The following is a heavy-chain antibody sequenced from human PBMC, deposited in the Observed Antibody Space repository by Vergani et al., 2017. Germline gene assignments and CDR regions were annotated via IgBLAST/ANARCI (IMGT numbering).Heavy chain of an antibody. Sequence: QVQLQESGPGLVKASQTLSLTCSVSGAYVGSGGYYWSWVRQRPGMGLDWIGYIYYSGTTYYNPSLESRLTISLDTSENHLSLKLTSVTAADTAVYYCARDQRETAAGIDYWGQGTLVTVSS. CDR3: ARDQRETAAGIDY. J-gene: IGHJ4*02. CDR2: IYYSGTT. V-gene: IGHV4-31*03. CDR1: GAYVGSGGYY. D-gene: IGHD6-13*01.